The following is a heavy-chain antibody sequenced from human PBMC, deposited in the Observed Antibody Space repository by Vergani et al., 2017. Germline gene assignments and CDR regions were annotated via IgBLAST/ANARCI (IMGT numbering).Heavy chain of an antibody. J-gene: IGHJ3*02. Sequence: QLQLQESGPRLVKPSETLSLTCSLSGMSISNNNYYWGWNREPPGKGLEWIGSIYDSRNNNYSPSLKSRVSISVDTSKNQFTLNLTSVTASDTAVYYCARHLRQLARIAVFDILGLGTLVTVSS. CDR2: IYDSRNN. V-gene: IGHV4-39*01. CDR3: ARHLRQLARIAVFDI. CDR1: GMSISNNNYY. D-gene: IGHD6-6*01.